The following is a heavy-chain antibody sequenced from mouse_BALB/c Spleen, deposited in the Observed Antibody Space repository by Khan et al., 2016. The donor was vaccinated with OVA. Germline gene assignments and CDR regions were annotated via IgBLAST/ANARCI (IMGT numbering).Heavy chain of an antibody. V-gene: IGHV1S41*01. CDR2: IGPGSSNA. D-gene: IGHD1-1*01. J-gene: IGHJ4*01. CDR3: ARENDYGRSCYAIDY. CDR1: GYTFTSYW. Sequence: DLVKPGASVKLSCKASGYTFTSYWINWIKQRPGQGLEWIGRIGPGSSNAYYNDMFKDKATLTVDTSSNPAYIQLSSLSSEDSAVYFCARENDYGRSCYAIDYWGQGTSVTVSA.